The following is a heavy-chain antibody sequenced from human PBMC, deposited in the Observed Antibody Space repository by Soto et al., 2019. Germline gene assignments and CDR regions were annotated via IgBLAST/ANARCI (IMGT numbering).Heavy chain of an antibody. CDR2: MNPNSGNT. V-gene: IGHV1-8*01. J-gene: IGHJ6*02. CDR3: ARGSSSSWYYYYYYGMDV. CDR1: GYPLTSYD. Sequence: GXAVKLACKASGYPLTSYDISWVRQATGQGLEWMGWMNPNSGNTGYAQKFQGRVTMTRNTSISTAYMELSSLRSEDTAVYYCARGSSSSWYYYYYYGMDVWAQRTTVTVSS. D-gene: IGHD6-13*01.